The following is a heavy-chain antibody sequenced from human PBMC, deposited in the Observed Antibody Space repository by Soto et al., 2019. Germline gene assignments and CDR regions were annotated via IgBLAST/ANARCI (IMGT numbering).Heavy chain of an antibody. J-gene: IGHJ4*02. CDR2: ISGSGGST. D-gene: IGHD4-17*01. Sequence: GGSLRLSCAASGFTFSSYAMSWVRQAPGKGLEWVSAISGSGGSTYYADSVKGRFTISRDNSKNTLYLQMNSLRAEDTAVYYCAREGITSSDYGDSKSLRYFDYWGQGTLVTVSS. CDR1: GFTFSSYA. V-gene: IGHV3-23*01. CDR3: AREGITSSDYGDSKSLRYFDY.